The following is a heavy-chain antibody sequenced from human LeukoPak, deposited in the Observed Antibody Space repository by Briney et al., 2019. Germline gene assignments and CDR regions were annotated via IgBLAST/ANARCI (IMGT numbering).Heavy chain of an antibody. J-gene: IGHJ3*01. CDR1: GFTFSSYG. D-gene: IGHD3-16*01. CDR3: ARDFLHLGG. Sequence: GSLRLSCAASGFTFSSYGMTWVRQAPGKGLEWVSYISSSSSTIYYADSVKGRFTISRDNAKNSLYLQLNSLRAEDTAVYYCARDFLHLGGWGQGTMVTVSS. V-gene: IGHV3-48*01. CDR2: ISSSSSTI.